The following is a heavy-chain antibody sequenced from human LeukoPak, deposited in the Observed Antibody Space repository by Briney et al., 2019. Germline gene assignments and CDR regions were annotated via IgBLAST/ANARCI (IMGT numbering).Heavy chain of an antibody. D-gene: IGHD3-22*01. CDR2: VIYDGSDK. V-gene: IGHV3-30-3*01. CDR1: GFTFRDYA. CDR3: ARNYDNSGYYYVGGES. J-gene: IGHJ5*02. Sequence: GGSLRLSCSASGFTFRDYAMHWVRQAPGKGLEWLAVVIYDGSDKYYADSVKGRFTISRDNSKNTLFLQMNRPRTEDTGVYYCARNYDNSGYYYVGGESWGQGTLVTVSP.